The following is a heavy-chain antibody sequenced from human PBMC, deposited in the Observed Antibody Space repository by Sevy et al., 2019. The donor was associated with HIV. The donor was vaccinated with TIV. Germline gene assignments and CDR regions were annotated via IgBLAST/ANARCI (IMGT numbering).Heavy chain of an antibody. D-gene: IGHD2-2*01. Sequence: GGSLRLSCAASGFTFSSYAMSWVRQAPGKGLEWVSAISGSGGSTYYADSVKRRFTISRDNSKNTLYLQMNSLRAEDTAVYYCAKDRHQHLGPGHYGMDVWGQGTTVTVSS. V-gene: IGHV3-23*01. J-gene: IGHJ6*02. CDR2: ISGSGGST. CDR3: AKDRHQHLGPGHYGMDV. CDR1: GFTFSSYA.